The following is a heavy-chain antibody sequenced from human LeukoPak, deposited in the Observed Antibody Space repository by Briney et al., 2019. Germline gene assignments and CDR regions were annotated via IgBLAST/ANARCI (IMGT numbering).Heavy chain of an antibody. CDR3: AGIQTTVTTTDY. J-gene: IGHJ4*02. D-gene: IGHD4-17*01. Sequence: SETLSLTCAVYGGSFSGYYWSWIRQPPGKGLEWIGEINHSGSTNYNPSLKGRVTISVDTSKNQFSLKLSSVTAADTAVYYCAGIQTTVTTTDYWGQGTLVTVSS. V-gene: IGHV4-34*01. CDR2: INHSGST. CDR1: GGSFSGYY.